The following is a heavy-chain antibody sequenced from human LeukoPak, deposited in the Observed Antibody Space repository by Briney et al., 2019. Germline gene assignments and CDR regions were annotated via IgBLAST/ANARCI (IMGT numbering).Heavy chain of an antibody. J-gene: IGHJ5*02. CDR2: IYYSGST. CDR3: ARASQGWFDP. CDR1: GGSISSGDYY. Sequence: SETLSLTCTVSGGSISSGDYYWSWIRQPPGKGLEWIGYIYYSGSTYYNPSLKSRVTISVDTSKNQSSLKLSSVTAADTAVYYCARASQGWFDPWGQGTLVTVSS. V-gene: IGHV4-30-4*01.